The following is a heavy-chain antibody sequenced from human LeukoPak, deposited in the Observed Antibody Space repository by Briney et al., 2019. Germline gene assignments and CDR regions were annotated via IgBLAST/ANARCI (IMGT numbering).Heavy chain of an antibody. D-gene: IGHD1-1*01. V-gene: IGHV3-7*01. CDR1: GFTFSSYW. CDR3: ARDLNWETY. J-gene: IGHJ4*02. Sequence: GVLRLSCAASGFTFSSYWMTWVRQAPGKGLEWVANIKPDGSQIYYVDSVKGRFTISRDNAKNSLYLQMNSLRAEDTAVYYCARDLNWETYWGQGTLVTDSS. CDR2: IKPDGSQI.